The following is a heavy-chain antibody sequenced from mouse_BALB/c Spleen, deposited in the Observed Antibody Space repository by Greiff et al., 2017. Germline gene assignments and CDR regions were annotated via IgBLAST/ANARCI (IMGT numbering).Heavy chain of an antibody. CDR3: ARMDDYDEGFAY. J-gene: IGHJ3*01. CDR1: GDSITSCY. D-gene: IGHD2-4*01. Sequence: EVKLMESGPSLVKPSQTLSLTCSVTGDSITSCYWNWIRKFPGNKLEYMGYISYSGSTYYNPSLKSRISITRDTSKNQYYLQLNSVTTEDTATYYCARMDDYDEGFAYWGQGTLVTVSA. CDR2: ISYSGST. V-gene: IGHV3-8*02.